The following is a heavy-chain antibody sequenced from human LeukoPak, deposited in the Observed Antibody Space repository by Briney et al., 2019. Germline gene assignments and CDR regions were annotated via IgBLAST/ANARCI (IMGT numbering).Heavy chain of an antibody. V-gene: IGHV3-23*01. CDR3: AKDIRSSGGCKDSYY. D-gene: IGHD6-19*01. J-gene: IGHJ4*02. Sequence: GGALTLSRVPSRWTFTRYTMRWVRQAPGTELEGVSSINGSGGGTHYADTMKDRFKISRNNSKNTLYLQMNSLRAEDTYVYYCAKDIRSSGGCKDSYYWGRGTLVTVSS. CDR2: INGSGGGT. CDR1: RWTFTRYT.